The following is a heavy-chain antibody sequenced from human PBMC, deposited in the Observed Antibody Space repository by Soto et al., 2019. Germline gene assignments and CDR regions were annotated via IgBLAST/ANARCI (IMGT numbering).Heavy chain of an antibody. J-gene: IGHJ3*02. Sequence: QVQLVQSGSEMKKPGSSVKVSCKASGGTFSDYAISWVRQAPGQGLEWMGGIIPIFARADYAQKFQGRVIITADKSTSTAYMELSGLRSDDTAVYYCARDRVVTTTEPGVDIWGQGTTVTVSS. D-gene: IGHD5-12*01. CDR1: GGTFSDYA. V-gene: IGHV1-69*06. CDR2: IIPIFARA. CDR3: ARDRVVTTTEPGVDI.